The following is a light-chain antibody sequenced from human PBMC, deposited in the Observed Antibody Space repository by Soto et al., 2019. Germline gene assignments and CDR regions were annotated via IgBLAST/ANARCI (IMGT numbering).Light chain of an antibody. CDR1: QSISTY. V-gene: IGKV1-39*01. Sequence: DIQMTQSPSSLSASVGDIFTITCRASQSISTYLNWYQQKAGLAPKLLIYTASSLQSGVPSRLSGSGYGTDFTITISSMKNEDFATYYCQQTYSTTPTFGQGTKVDIK. J-gene: IGKJ1*01. CDR3: QQTYSTTPT. CDR2: TAS.